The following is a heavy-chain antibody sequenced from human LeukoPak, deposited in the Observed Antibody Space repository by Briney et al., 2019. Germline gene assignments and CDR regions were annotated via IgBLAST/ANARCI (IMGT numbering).Heavy chain of an antibody. D-gene: IGHD5-18*01. Sequence: ASVKVSCKAPGYTFTGYYMHWVRQAPGQGLEWMGWINPNSGGTNYAQKFQGRVTMTRDTSISTAYMELSRLRSDDTAVYYCARGGQLWLLGDENFDYWGQGTLVTVSS. CDR1: GYTFTGYY. J-gene: IGHJ4*02. CDR2: INPNSGGT. V-gene: IGHV1-2*02. CDR3: ARGGQLWLLGDENFDY.